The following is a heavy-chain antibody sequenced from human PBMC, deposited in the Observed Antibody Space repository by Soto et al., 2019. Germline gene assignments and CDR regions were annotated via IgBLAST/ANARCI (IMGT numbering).Heavy chain of an antibody. D-gene: IGHD3-9*01. CDR1: GFSLSTRDVG. Sequence: SGPTLVNPTQTLTLTCTFSGFSLSTRDVGVGWIRQPPGKALEWLALLYWDDDNRYSPSLRRRLTLTKDTSKNQVVLTMTNMDPVDTVTYYCAHRFVEKDILTGDYIGPWFDPWGQGTLVTVSS. J-gene: IGHJ5*02. V-gene: IGHV2-5*02. CDR2: LYWDDDN. CDR3: AHRFVEKDILTGDYIGPWFDP.